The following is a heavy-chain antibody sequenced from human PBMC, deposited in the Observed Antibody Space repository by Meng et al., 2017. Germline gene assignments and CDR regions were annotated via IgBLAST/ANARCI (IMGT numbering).Heavy chain of an antibody. Sequence: SLKISCAASGFTFDDYAMHWVRQAPGKGLEWVSGISWNSGSIGYADYVKGRFNISRDNAKNSLYLQMNSLRAEDTALYYCAKGGLVRGVTGGWFDPWGQGTLVTVSS. CDR2: ISWNSGSI. V-gene: IGHV3-9*01. CDR3: AKGGLVRGVTGGWFDP. D-gene: IGHD3-10*01. CDR1: GFTFDDYA. J-gene: IGHJ5*02.